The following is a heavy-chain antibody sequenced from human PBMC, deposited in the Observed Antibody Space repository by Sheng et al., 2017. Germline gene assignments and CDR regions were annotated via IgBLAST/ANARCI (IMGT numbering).Heavy chain of an antibody. Sequence: QVQLQESGPGLVKPSETLSLTCAVSGYSISSGYYWGWILQPPGKGLEWIGSIYHSGSTYYNPSLKSRVTISVDTSKNQFSLKLSSVTAADTAVYYCARDPTSSGYYYVGDAFDIWGQGTMVTVSS. J-gene: IGHJ3*02. CDR3: ARDPTSSGYYYVGDAFDI. CDR2: IYHSGST. D-gene: IGHD3-22*01. CDR1: GYSISSGYY. V-gene: IGHV4-38-2*02.